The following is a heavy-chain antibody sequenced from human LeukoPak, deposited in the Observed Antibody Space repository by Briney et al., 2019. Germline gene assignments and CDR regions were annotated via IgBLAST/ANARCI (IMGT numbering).Heavy chain of an antibody. CDR1: GGSLTSGDYY. J-gene: IGHJ3*02. Sequence: SQTLSLTCTVSGGSLTSGDYYWSWLRQPPGKGREWIGYIYYSGSTYYNPSRKRRVTISVDTSKNQISLKLSSVTAADTAVYYCASPNPLYDSSGWVTAFDIWRQGTMVTVSS. V-gene: IGHV4-30-4*08. D-gene: IGHD3-22*01. CDR2: IYYSGST. CDR3: ASPNPLYDSSGWVTAFDI.